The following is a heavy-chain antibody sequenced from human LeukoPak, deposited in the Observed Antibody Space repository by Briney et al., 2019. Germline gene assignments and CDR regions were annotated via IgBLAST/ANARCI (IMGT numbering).Heavy chain of an antibody. CDR3: ARDHVIYEELPNCLRDP. D-gene: IGHD1-7*01. J-gene: IGHJ5*02. V-gene: IGHV3-20*04. Sequence: GCSLRLSCAASGFTFPDYGLSWVRQAPGKGLEWVSGINWYGGSTGYVDSVKGRFTISRDNAKNSLYLQMNSMRVEDTALYYCARDHVIYEELPNCLRDPCGQGTLATVSS. CDR2: INWYGGST. CDR1: GFTFPDYG.